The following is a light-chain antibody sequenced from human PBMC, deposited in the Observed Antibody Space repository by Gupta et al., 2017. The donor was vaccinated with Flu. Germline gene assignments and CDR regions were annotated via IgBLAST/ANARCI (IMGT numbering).Light chain of an antibody. Sequence: SDVLTQRPSVSVAPGQTASITCGGYNIGSNSVHWYQQKPGPEPVLVGWVDSARPSGIPERFSGSNSGRQETLNINMVEAGDEADYDCHVSDAVTDLWVFGGGPNMTV. CDR3: HVSDAVTDLWV. V-gene: IGLV3-21*02. J-gene: IGLJ3*02. CDR2: VDS. CDR1: NIGSNS.